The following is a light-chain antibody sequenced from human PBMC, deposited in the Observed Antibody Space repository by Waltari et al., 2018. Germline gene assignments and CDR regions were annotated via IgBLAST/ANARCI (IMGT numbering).Light chain of an antibody. CDR1: QSVSSS. CDR3: QQYSNWPLT. V-gene: IGKV3-15*01. J-gene: IGKJ4*01. Sequence: EIVLTQSPATLSLSPGERATLSCRASQSVSSSLAWYQQKPGQAPRILIYGASSRATGIPDRFSGSGSGTDFTLTISSLEPEDFAVYYCQQYSNWPLTFGGGTKVEIK. CDR2: GAS.